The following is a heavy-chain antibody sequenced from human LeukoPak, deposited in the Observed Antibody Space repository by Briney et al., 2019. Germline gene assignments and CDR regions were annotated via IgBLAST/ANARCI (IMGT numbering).Heavy chain of an antibody. D-gene: IGHD2-2*01. J-gene: IGHJ4*02. CDR1: GFTFSSYA. V-gene: IGHV3-23*01. Sequence: GGSLRLSCAASGFTFSSYAMNWVRQAPGKGLEWVSVISGSGGTTYYADSVKGRFTISRDNAKNTLFLQMNSLRAEDTAVYYCARVIWCSSTSCYSGGFDYWGQGTLVTVSS. CDR2: ISGSGGTT. CDR3: ARVIWCSSTSCYSGGFDY.